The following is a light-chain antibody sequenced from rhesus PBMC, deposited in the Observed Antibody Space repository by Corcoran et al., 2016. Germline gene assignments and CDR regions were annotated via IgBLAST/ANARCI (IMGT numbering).Light chain of an antibody. Sequence: EIVLTQSPATLSLSPGERATLSCRASQSVSRSLAWYQQKPGRVPRLLFFGASSRATGIPDRFSGSGSGTDFTLTISSLEPEDFAVYCCHQYTNWPYSFGQGTKVEIK. CDR3: HQYTNWPYS. J-gene: IGKJ2*01. CDR1: QSVSRS. CDR2: GAS. V-gene: IGKV3-42*03.